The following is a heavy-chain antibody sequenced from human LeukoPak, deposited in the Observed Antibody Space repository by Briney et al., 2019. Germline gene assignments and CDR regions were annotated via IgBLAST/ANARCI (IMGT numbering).Heavy chain of an antibody. J-gene: IGHJ4*02. CDR1: GFTFSIFW. Sequence: GGSLRLSCAASGFTFSIFWMSCVRQAPGKGLEWVANIKQDGSAKYYVDSAKGRFTISRDNARHSLYLEMNNLRAEDTAIYYCATSYDSSGNNWGQGTLVTVSS. D-gene: IGHD3-22*01. CDR3: ATSYDSSGNN. V-gene: IGHV3-7*01. CDR2: IKQDGSAK.